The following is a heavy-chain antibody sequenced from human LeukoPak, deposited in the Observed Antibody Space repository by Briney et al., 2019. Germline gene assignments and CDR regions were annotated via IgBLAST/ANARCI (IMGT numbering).Heavy chain of an antibody. J-gene: IGHJ4*02. V-gene: IGHV3-23*01. Sequence: GGSLRLSCAASGFTFSSYAMSWVRQAPGKGLEWVSAISGSGGSTYYADSVKGRFTISRDSSKNTLYLQMNSLRAEDTAVYYCAKGPSYYDFWSGYWGQGTLVTVSS. D-gene: IGHD3-3*01. CDR1: GFTFSSYA. CDR3: AKGPSYYDFWSGY. CDR2: ISGSGGST.